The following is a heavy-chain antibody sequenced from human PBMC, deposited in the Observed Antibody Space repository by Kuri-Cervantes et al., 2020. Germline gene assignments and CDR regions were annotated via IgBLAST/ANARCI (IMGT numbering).Heavy chain of an antibody. CDR2: IYYSGST. J-gene: IGHJ4*02. D-gene: IGHD6-13*01. V-gene: IGHV4-39*01. CDR3: ARHAPSAAGTRKPFFDY. Sequence: SEILSPTFTLSGGPISSSSYYWGWIRQPPGKGLEWIGSIYYSGSTYYNPSLKSRVTISVDTSKNQFSLKLSSVTAADTAVYYCARHAPSAAGTRKPFFDYWGQGTLVTVSS. CDR1: GGPISSSSYY.